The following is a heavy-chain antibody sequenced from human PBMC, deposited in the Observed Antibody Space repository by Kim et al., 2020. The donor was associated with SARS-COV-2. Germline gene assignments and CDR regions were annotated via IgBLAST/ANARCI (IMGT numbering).Heavy chain of an antibody. Sequence: SETLSLTCTVSGGSISSGYYWGWIRQPPGKGLEWIATVYYSGTTYYNPSLKSRVTASVDTSNNQFSLRLSSVTAADTAVYYCAHGGSGYGRFAYWGQGTLVTVSS. D-gene: IGHD3-22*01. J-gene: IGHJ4*02. CDR2: VYYSGTT. V-gene: IGHV4-39*01. CDR1: GGSISSGYY. CDR3: AHGGSGYGRFAY.